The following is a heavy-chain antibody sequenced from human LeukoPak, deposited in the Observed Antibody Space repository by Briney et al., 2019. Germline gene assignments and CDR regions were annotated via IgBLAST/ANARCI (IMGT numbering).Heavy chain of an antibody. CDR1: GFTFNTHA. CDR2: ISGSGGST. Sequence: GGSLRLSCVASGFTFNTHAMTWVRQAPGKGLEWVSAISGSGGSTYYADSVKGRFTISRDNSKNTLYLQMNSLRAEDTAVYYCARGLHIVVVVAATQYFDYWGQGTLVTVSS. V-gene: IGHV3-23*01. D-gene: IGHD2-15*01. J-gene: IGHJ4*02. CDR3: ARGLHIVVVVAATQYFDY.